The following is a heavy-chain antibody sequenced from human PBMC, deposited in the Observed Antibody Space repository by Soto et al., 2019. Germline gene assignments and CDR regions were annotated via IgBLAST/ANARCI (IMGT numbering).Heavy chain of an antibody. CDR2: INAGNGNT. V-gene: IGHV1-3*05. CDR3: ARSIVVVTALDY. CDR1: GYTFTSYA. J-gene: IGHJ4*02. D-gene: IGHD2-21*02. Sequence: QVQLVQSGAEEKKPGASVKVSCKASGYTFTSYAMHWVRQAPGQRLEWMGWINAGNGNTKYSQKFQGRVTITRDTSAGTASMEMSSLRSEDTAVYYCARSIVVVTALDYWGQGTLVTVSS.